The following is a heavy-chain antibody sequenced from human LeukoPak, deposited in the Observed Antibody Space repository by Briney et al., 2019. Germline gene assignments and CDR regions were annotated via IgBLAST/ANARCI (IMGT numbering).Heavy chain of an antibody. CDR1: GFTFSSYA. D-gene: IGHD2-2*01. Sequence: GASLRLSCAVSGFTFSSYAMSWVRQAPGKGLEWVSTISGSGDTTYYADSVKGRFTSSRDNSKNTLYLQRNSLRVEDTAVYYCAKSKGSSSGAFDIWGQGKMVTVSS. V-gene: IGHV3-23*01. CDR3: AKSKGSSSGAFDI. CDR2: ISGSGDTT. J-gene: IGHJ3*02.